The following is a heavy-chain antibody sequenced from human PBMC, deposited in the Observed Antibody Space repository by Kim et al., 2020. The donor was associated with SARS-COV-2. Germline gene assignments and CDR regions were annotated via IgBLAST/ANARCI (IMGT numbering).Heavy chain of an antibody. CDR1: GGTFSSYA. J-gene: IGHJ5*02. D-gene: IGHD6-13*01. Sequence: SVKVSCKASGGTFSSYAISWVRQAPGQGLEWMGRIIPILGIANYAQKFQGRVTITADKSTSTAYMELSSLRSEDTAVYYCARERQQLVEEGTWGQGTLVTVSS. CDR2: IIPILGIA. CDR3: ARERQQLVEEGT. V-gene: IGHV1-69*04.